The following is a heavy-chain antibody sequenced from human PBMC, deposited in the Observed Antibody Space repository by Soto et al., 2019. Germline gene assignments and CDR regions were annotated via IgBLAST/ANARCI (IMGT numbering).Heavy chain of an antibody. D-gene: IGHD1-26*01. Sequence: WASVKVSCKASGYTFTGYYVHWVRQAPGQGLEWMGWINPNDGGTNYAQNFQDRVTMTSDTSVTTAYMELSRLTSDDTAVYFCARDSYSGSYVHWGQGTLVTVSS. CDR3: ARDSYSGSYVH. CDR2: INPNDGGT. CDR1: GYTFTGYY. V-gene: IGHV1-2*02. J-gene: IGHJ4*02.